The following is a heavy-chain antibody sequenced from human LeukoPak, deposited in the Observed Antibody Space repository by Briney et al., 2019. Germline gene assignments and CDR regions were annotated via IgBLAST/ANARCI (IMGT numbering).Heavy chain of an antibody. D-gene: IGHD3-10*01. Sequence: GRSLRLSCAASGFTFNSFAMHWVRQAPGKGLDWVAFISYDGNNKYYADSVRGRFTVSRDNSKNTLYLQMNSLRAEDTAVYFCAKDFTYPADPGTHFDYWGQGTLVTVSS. V-gene: IGHV3-30-3*01. CDR1: GFTFNSFA. CDR2: ISYDGNNK. CDR3: AKDFTYPADPGTHFDY. J-gene: IGHJ4*02.